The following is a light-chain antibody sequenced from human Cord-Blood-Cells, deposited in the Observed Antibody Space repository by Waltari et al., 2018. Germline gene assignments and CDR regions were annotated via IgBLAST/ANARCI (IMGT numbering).Light chain of an antibody. CDR3: QQYNTWPKT. Sequence: EIVMPQSPATLSFSSGAIVTHSCRASQRVSSNLAWYQQKPGQAPRLLLYGASTRGTGILARFSGSESGTEFTLTISSLQSEDFAVYYCQQYNTWPKTFGQGTKVELK. V-gene: IGKV3-15*01. CDR2: GAS. J-gene: IGKJ1*01. CDR1: QRVSSN.